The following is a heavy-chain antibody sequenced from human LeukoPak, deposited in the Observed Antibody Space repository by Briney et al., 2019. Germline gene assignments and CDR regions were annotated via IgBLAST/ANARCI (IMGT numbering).Heavy chain of an antibody. CDR1: GFTFSSYA. J-gene: IGHJ4*02. Sequence: GGSLRLSCAASGFTFSSYALHWVRQAPGKGLEWVAVISYDGRRKFYADSARGRFTISRDNSKNTLYLQMNSLKPDDTAVYYCARDRVTTTTTYYLNYWGQGTLVTVSS. CDR2: ISYDGRRK. CDR3: ARDRVTTTTTYYLNY. V-gene: IGHV3-30*01. D-gene: IGHD4-17*01.